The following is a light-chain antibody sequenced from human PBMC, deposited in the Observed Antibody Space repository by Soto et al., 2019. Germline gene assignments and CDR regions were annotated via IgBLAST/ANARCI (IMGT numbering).Light chain of an antibody. Sequence: EIVLTQSPATLSLSPGERATLSCRASQSVSSYLAWYQQKPGQAPRLLIYEASNSATGITARFSGSGSGTDFTLTSSTPEPEDFAVYYCQQRSNWPRTFGKGTKLEIK. CDR3: QQRSNWPRT. J-gene: IGKJ2*01. V-gene: IGKV3-11*01. CDR1: QSVSSY. CDR2: EAS.